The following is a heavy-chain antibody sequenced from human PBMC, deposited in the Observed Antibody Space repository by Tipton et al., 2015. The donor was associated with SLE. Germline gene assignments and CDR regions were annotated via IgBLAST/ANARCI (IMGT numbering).Heavy chain of an antibody. D-gene: IGHD3-3*01. J-gene: IGHJ4*02. Sequence: TLSLTCTVSGSSISSGSYYWSWIRQPAGKGLEWIGRIYTSGSTNYNPSLKSRVTMSVDTSKNQFSLKLSSVTAADTAVYYCAREPRSGYHDYWGQGTLVIVSS. CDR2: IYTSGST. V-gene: IGHV4-61*02. CDR1: GSSISSGSYY. CDR3: AREPRSGYHDY.